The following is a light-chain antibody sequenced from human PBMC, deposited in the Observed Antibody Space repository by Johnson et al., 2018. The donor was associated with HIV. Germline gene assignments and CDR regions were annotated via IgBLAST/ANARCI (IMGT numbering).Light chain of an antibody. V-gene: IGLV1-51*01. CDR3: GTWDTSLSAYV. CDR2: DDI. CDR1: SSNIGNNY. J-gene: IGLJ1*01. Sequence: QSVLTQPPSVSAAPGQKVTISCSGSSSNIGNNYVSWYQQLPGTAPKLLIYDDIKRPSGIPARFSGSKSGTSATLGITGLQTGDEADYYCGTWDTSLSAYVFGTGTKVTVL.